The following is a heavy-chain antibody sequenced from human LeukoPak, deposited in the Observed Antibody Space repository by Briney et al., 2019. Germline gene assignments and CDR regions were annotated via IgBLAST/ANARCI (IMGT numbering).Heavy chain of an antibody. CDR3: ARDGKQLVMYYYGMDV. CDR2: ISYDGSNK. D-gene: IGHD6-13*01. V-gene: IGHV3-30-3*01. CDR1: GFTFSSYA. Sequence: GSLRLSCASSGFTFSSYAMHWVRQAPGKGLEWVAVISYDGSNKYYADSVKGRFTISRDNSKNTLYLQMNSLRAEDTAVYYCARDGKQLVMYYYGMDVWGQGTTVTVSS. J-gene: IGHJ6*02.